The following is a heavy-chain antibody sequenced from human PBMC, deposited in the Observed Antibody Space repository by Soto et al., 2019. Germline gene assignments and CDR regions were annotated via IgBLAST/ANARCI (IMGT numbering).Heavy chain of an antibody. J-gene: IGHJ4*02. D-gene: IGHD6-13*01. V-gene: IGHV1-3*05. Sequence: QAQLVQSGAEEKKHGASVKVSCKASGYTFTIYAMHWVRQAPGQRLEWMGWINAGNGNTKYSQKFQVRVTITRDTSASTAYMELSSLRSEDTAVYYCARGIAPYCFDYWCQGTLVTVSS. CDR1: GYTFTIYA. CDR3: ARGIAPYCFDY. CDR2: INAGNGNT.